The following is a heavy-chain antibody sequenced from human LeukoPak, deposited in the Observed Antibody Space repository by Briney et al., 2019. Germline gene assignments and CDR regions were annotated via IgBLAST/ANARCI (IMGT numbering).Heavy chain of an antibody. Sequence: ASVKVSCEASGYTFTYCSLHWLQQAPGQGLERMRWITLYNGNTNYAKKFQGRVTITRDMSLRTAYIELSSLRSEDSAVYYWARFPRQIVVVVAAGWFDPWGQGTLVTVSS. CDR1: GYTFTYCS. D-gene: IGHD2-15*01. CDR2: ITLYNGNT. CDR3: ARFPRQIVVVVAAGWFDP. V-gene: IGHV1-68*01. J-gene: IGHJ5*02.